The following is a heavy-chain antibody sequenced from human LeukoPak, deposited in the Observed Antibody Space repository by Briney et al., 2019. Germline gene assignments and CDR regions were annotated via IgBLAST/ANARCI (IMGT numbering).Heavy chain of an antibody. Sequence: PGGSLRLSCAASGFTFSSYWMSWVRQAPGKGLEWVANIKQDGSEKYYVDSVKGRFTISRDNAKNSLYLQMNSLRAEDTAVYYCARVYCSGGSCYLDYWGQGTLVTVSS. CDR1: GFTFSSYW. D-gene: IGHD2-15*01. J-gene: IGHJ4*02. V-gene: IGHV3-7*03. CDR2: IKQDGSEK. CDR3: ARVYCSGGSCYLDY.